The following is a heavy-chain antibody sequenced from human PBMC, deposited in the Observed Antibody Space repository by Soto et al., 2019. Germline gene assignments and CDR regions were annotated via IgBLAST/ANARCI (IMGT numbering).Heavy chain of an antibody. J-gene: IGHJ5*02. CDR1: GYTFTSYG. D-gene: IGHD3-16*02. CDR2: ISAYNGNT. V-gene: IGHV1-18*04. Sequence: ASVKVSCKASGYTFTSYGISWLRQAPGQGLERMGWISAYNGNTNYAQKLQGRVTMTTDTSTSTAYMELRSLRSDDTAVYYCARAVITFGGVIPNNWFDPWGQGTLVTVSS. CDR3: ARAVITFGGVIPNNWFDP.